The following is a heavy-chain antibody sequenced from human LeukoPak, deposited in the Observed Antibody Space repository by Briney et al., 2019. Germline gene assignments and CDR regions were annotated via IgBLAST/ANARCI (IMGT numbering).Heavy chain of an antibody. Sequence: KPSETLSLTCTVSGGSISSSSYYWGWIRQPPGKGLEWIGSIYYSGSTYYNPSLKSRVTISVDTSKNQFSLKLSSVTAADTAVYYCASQTRRYYGMDVWGQGTTVTVSS. J-gene: IGHJ6*02. CDR3: ASQTRRYYGMDV. V-gene: IGHV4-39*01. CDR2: IYYSGST. CDR1: GGSISSSSYY. D-gene: IGHD1-1*01.